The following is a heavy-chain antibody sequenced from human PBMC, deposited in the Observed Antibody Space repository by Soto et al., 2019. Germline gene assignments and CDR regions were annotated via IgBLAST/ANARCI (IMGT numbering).Heavy chain of an antibody. V-gene: IGHV3-23*01. CDR2: ISGSGGST. D-gene: IGHD3-22*01. J-gene: IGHJ4*02. CDR3: AKVTNYYDSSGYYYYYFDY. Sequence: GGSLRLSCAASGLTFSSYAMSWVRQAPGKGLEWVSAISGSGGSTYYADSVKGRFTISRDNSKNTLYLQMNSLRAEDTAVYYFAKVTNYYDSSGYYYYYFDYWGQGTLVTVSS. CDR1: GLTFSSYA.